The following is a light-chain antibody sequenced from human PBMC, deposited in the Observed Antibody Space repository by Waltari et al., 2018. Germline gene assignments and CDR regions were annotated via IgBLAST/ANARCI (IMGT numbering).Light chain of an antibody. CDR3: CSYAGGSAFVV. V-gene: IGLV2-23*03. CDR1: SRDVGSSNL. Sequence: QSALTQPASLSGSPGQSITISCTGTSRDVGSSNLVPWYQQHPGEAPKLIIYEGSKRPSGVSNRFSGSKSGNTASLTISGLQAEDEADYHCCSYAGGSAFVVFGGGTKLTVL. J-gene: IGLJ2*01. CDR2: EGS.